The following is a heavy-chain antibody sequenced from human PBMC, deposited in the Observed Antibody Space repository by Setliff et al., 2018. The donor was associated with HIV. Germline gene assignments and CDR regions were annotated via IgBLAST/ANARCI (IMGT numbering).Heavy chain of an antibody. J-gene: IGHJ4*02. CDR3: ARHRRLGVNSRGYFDY. D-gene: IGHD1-20*01. Sequence: KTSETLSLTCTVSGGSISNYYWSWVRQPPGKGAEWIGYIYYSGSANYNPSLKSRVTMSVDTSKNQFSLRLSSVTAADTALYYCARHRRLGVNSRGYFDYWGQGTLVTVSS. V-gene: IGHV4-59*08. CDR2: IYYSGSA. CDR1: GGSISNYY.